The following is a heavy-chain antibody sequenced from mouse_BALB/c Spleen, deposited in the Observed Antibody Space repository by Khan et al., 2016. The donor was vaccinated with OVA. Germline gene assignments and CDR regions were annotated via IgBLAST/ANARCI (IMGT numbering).Heavy chain of an antibody. CDR2: IAPGSSNA. CDR3: ARENYYGRSCYAMDY. V-gene: IGHV1S41*01. CDR1: GYTFTSYW. J-gene: IGHJ4*01. Sequence: DLVKPGASVNLSCKASGYTFTSYWINWIKQRPGQGLEWIGRIAPGSSNAYYNDMFKDKATLTVDTSSSTAYFQLSSLSSEDSAVYFGARENYYGRSCYAMDYWGQGTSVTVSS. D-gene: IGHD1-1*01.